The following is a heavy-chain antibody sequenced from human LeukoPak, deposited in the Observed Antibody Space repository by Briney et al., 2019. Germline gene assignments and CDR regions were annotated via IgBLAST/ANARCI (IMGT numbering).Heavy chain of an antibody. D-gene: IGHD3-10*01. V-gene: IGHV1-24*01. CDR2: FIPEKGEA. CDR3: ARDRGVPAVFDY. J-gene: IGHJ4*02. CDR1: GYTLSELS. Sequence: ASVKVSCKVSGYTLSELSIHWLRQAPGKGLEWMGGFIPEKGEAVYTQKFQGRVTMTKDTSSDTAYMELSGLRSEDTAVYYCARDRGVPAVFDYWGQGTLVTVSS.